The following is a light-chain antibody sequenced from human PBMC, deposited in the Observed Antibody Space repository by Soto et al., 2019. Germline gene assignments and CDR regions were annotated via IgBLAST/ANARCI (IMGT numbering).Light chain of an antibody. CDR3: QQYGRTPIT. CDR1: QSVKSN. V-gene: IGKV3-15*01. CDR2: GAS. J-gene: IGKJ5*01. Sequence: IVMTQSPATLSVSPGERATLSCRASQSVKSNLAWYQQNPGQAPRLLTYGASTRATGISARFSGSGSGTEFTLTISSLQSEDFAVYYCQQYGRTPITFGQGTRLEIK.